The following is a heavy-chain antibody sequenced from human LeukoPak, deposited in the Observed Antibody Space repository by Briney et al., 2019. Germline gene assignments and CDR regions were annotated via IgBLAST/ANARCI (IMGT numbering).Heavy chain of an antibody. D-gene: IGHD4-11*01. CDR3: ARGRSNYYYYIMDV. Sequence: SETLSLTCTVSGGSISSYYWSWIRQPPGKGLEWIGEINHSGSTNYNPSLKSRVTISVDMSKNQFSLKLSSVTAADTAVYYCARGRSNYYYYIMDVWGQGTTVTVSS. J-gene: IGHJ6*02. V-gene: IGHV4-34*01. CDR1: GGSISSYY. CDR2: INHSGST.